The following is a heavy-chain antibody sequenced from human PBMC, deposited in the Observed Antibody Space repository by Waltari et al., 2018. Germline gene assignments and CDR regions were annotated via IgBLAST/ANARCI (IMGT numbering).Heavy chain of an antibody. CDR3: ARVDIAVAGTYYFDN. J-gene: IGHJ4*02. D-gene: IGHD6-19*01. CDR2: VSARGKT. V-gene: IGHV4-61*02. Sequence: QVHLQESGPGLVKPSQTLSLTCTVSGDSSNSDLHYWSWLRQPAGKGLEWIGRVSARGKTNYNPSLKGRVSMSVVTSKNQFSLQVISVSAADTVVYYCARVDIAVAGTYYFDNWGQGTLVTVSS. CDR1: GDSSNSDLHY.